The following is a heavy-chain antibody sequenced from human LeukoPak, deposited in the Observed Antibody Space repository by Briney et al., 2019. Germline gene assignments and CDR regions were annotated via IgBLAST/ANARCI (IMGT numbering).Heavy chain of an antibody. J-gene: IGHJ6*03. V-gene: IGHV3-30*04. D-gene: IGHD5-18*01. Sequence: GGSLRLSCAASGFTFSSYAMHWVRQAPGKGLEWVAIISYDGNNKYYADSVKGRFTISRDSSKNTLYLQMNSLRAEDTAVYYCARGVRGYSYGWGIYYYYYMDVWGKGTTVTISS. CDR1: GFTFSSYA. CDR3: ARGVRGYSYGWGIYYYYYMDV. CDR2: ISYDGNNK.